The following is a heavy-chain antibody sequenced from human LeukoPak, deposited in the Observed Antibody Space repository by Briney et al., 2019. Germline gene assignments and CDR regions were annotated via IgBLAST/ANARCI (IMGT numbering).Heavy chain of an antibody. CDR2: IYYSGST. Sequence: SETLSLTCTVSGGSISSYYWSWIRQPPGKGLEWIGYIYYSGSTNYNPSLKSRVTISVDTPKNQFSLKLSSVTAADTAVYYCARTYPVYYGMDVWGQGTTVTVSS. J-gene: IGHJ6*02. CDR1: GGSISSYY. CDR3: ARTYPVYYGMDV. D-gene: IGHD3-16*01. V-gene: IGHV4-59*01.